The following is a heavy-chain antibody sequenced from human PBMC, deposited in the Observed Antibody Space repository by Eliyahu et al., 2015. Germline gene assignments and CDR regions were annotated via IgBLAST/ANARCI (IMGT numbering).Heavy chain of an antibody. Sequence: QVQLVESGGGVVQPGRSLRLSCAAXGFTFXNYXMHWVRQAPGKGLEWVSVIAYDESNKDYADSVKGRFTISRDNSKDTLYLQMNSLRVEDTAIYYCAKARPYGSGRAPYWYFDLWGRGTLVTVSS. D-gene: IGHD3-10*01. V-gene: IGHV3-30-3*01. CDR2: IAYDESNK. J-gene: IGHJ2*01. CDR1: GFTFXNYX. CDR3: AKARPYGSGRAPYWYFDL.